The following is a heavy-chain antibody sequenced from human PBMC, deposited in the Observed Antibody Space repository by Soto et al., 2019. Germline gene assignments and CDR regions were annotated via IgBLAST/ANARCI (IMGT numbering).Heavy chain of an antibody. D-gene: IGHD2-15*01. Sequence: SETLSLTCTVFGGSISSYYWSWIRQPPGKGLEWIGSIYYSGSTYYNPSLKSRVTISVDTSKNQFSLKLSSVTAADTAVYYCARHTPAISISDHWGQGTLVTVSS. CDR1: GGSISSYY. CDR2: IYYSGST. J-gene: IGHJ4*02. CDR3: ARHTPAISISDH. V-gene: IGHV4-59*05.